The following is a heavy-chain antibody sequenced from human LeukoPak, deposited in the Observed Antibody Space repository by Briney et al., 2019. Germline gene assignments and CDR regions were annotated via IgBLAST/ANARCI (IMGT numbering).Heavy chain of an antibody. CDR2: ISYDGSNK. CDR1: GFTFSSYA. J-gene: IGHJ4*02. Sequence: PGRSLRLSCAASGFTFSSYAMHWVRQAPGKGLEWVAVISYDGSNKYYADSVKGRFTISRDNSKNTLYLQMNSLRAEDTAVYYCARWGYGDYRFDYWGQGTLVTVSS. D-gene: IGHD4-17*01. V-gene: IGHV3-30-3*01. CDR3: ARWGYGDYRFDY.